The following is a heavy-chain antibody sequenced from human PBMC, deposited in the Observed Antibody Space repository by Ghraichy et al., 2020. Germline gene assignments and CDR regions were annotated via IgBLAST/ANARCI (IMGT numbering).Heavy chain of an antibody. D-gene: IGHD5-18*01. CDR3: ARARGAMGYHFDY. J-gene: IGHJ4*02. V-gene: IGHV3-7*03. CDR1: GFIFSDYW. Sequence: GGSLRLSCAAFGFIFSDYWMSWVRQAPGKGLEWVANIREDGSEKYYVDSVKGRFTISRDNSKNSVYLQMNGLRGDDTAVYYCARARGAMGYHFDYLGQGTQVSVSS. CDR2: IREDGSEK.